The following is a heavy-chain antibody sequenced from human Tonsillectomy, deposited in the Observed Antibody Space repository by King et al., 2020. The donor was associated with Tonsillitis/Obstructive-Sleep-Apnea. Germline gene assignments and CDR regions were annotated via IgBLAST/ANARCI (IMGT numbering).Heavy chain of an antibody. Sequence: QLQESGPGLVKPSETLSLTCTVSGGSISSYYWSWIRQPPGKGLECIGYIYYSGGTNYNPSLKSRVTIPVDTSKNQVSLKLSSVTAADTAVYYCAREGAVMNAFDIWGQGTMVTVSS. J-gene: IGHJ3*02. CDR3: AREGAVMNAFDI. CDR2: IYYSGGT. CDR1: GGSISSYY. V-gene: IGHV4-59*01. D-gene: IGHD2-8*01.